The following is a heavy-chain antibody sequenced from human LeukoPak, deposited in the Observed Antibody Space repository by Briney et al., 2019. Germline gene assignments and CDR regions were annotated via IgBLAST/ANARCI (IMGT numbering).Heavy chain of an antibody. D-gene: IGHD5-24*01. Sequence: SVKVSCKXSGGTFSSYAISWVRQAPGQGLEWMGRIIPIFGTANYAQKFQGRVTITTDESTSTAYMELSSLRSEDTAVYYCAQMPDGYNGVVDYWGQGTLVTVSP. CDR2: IIPIFGTA. CDR1: GGTFSSYA. CDR3: AQMPDGYNGVVDY. V-gene: IGHV1-69*05. J-gene: IGHJ4*02.